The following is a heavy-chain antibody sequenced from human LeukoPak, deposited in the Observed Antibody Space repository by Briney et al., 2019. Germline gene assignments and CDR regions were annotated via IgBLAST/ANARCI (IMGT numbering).Heavy chain of an antibody. CDR1: GDSVSSNSAA. Sequence: SQTLSLTCAISGDSVSSNSAAWNLIRQSPSRDIERLRRTYYRSKWYSDSAVSVKSRITINPDTSKNQFSLQLNSVTPEDTAVYYCASQYGSRQLDSWGQGTLVTVSS. J-gene: IGHJ4*02. CDR3: ASQYGSRQLDS. V-gene: IGHV6-1*01. CDR2: TYYRSKWYS. D-gene: IGHD3-10*01.